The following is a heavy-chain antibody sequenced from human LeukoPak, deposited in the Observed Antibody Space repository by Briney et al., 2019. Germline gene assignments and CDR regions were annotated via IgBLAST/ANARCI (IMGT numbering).Heavy chain of an antibody. J-gene: IGHJ4*02. CDR2: IHWNGEST. Sequence: GGSLRLSCAASGFTFEDYGMSWVRQAPGKGLEWVAGIHWNGESTGYADSLKGRVTISRDNAKKSLHLQVDSLRVDDTALYYCARSAGDILTGYYDYWGQGILVSVSS. CDR3: ARSAGDILTGYYDY. V-gene: IGHV3-20*04. D-gene: IGHD3-9*01. CDR1: GFTFEDYG.